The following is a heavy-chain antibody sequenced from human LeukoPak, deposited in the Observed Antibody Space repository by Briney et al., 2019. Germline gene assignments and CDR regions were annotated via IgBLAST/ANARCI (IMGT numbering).Heavy chain of an antibody. Sequence: GGSLRLSCAASGFTFSSYVMNWVRQAPGEGLAWVSGINNSGGSTYYADSVKGRFTISRDNSKNTLYLQMNSLRAEDTAVYYCARVAGIAAALWGQGTLVTVSS. CDR1: GFTFSSYV. J-gene: IGHJ4*02. CDR3: ARVAGIAAAL. D-gene: IGHD6-13*01. V-gene: IGHV3-23*01. CDR2: INNSGGST.